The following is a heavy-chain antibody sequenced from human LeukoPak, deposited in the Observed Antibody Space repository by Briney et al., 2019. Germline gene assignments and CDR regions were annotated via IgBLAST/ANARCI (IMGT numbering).Heavy chain of an antibody. D-gene: IGHD2-15*01. CDR2: ISSDGSST. J-gene: IGHJ5*02. CDR1: GFTFSTYW. Sequence: PGGSLRLSCAASGFTFSTYWMHWVHQVPGKGLVWVSRISSDGSSTTYADSVKGRFTISRDNAKNTLFLQMNSLTPEDTAVYYCTREGGYCSGGSCYGSQDWFDPWGQGALVTVSS. V-gene: IGHV3-74*01. CDR3: TREGGYCSGGSCYGSQDWFDP.